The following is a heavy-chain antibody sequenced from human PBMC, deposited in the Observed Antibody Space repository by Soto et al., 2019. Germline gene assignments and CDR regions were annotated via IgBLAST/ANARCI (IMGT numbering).Heavy chain of an antibody. CDR3: AREFLRDYGDYGGAFDI. J-gene: IGHJ3*02. D-gene: IGHD4-17*01. V-gene: IGHV3-13*01. Sequence: GGSLRLSCAASGFTFSSYDMHWVRQATGKGLEWVSAIGTAGDTYYPGSVKGRFTISRENAKNSLYLQMNSLRAGDTAVYYCAREFLRDYGDYGGAFDIWGQGTMVTVSS. CDR1: GFTFSSYD. CDR2: IGTAGDT.